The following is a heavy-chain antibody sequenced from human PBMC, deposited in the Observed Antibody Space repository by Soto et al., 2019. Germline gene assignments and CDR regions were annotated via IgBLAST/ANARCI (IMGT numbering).Heavy chain of an antibody. J-gene: IGHJ4*02. V-gene: IGHV3-30-3*01. Sequence: GGSLRLSCAASGFTFSSYAMHWVRQAPGKGLEWVAVISYDGSNKYYADSVKGRFTISRDNSKNTLYLQMNSLRAEDTAVYYCARDSYDYVWGSRYWGQGTLVTVSS. CDR3: ARDSYDYVWGSRY. CDR1: GFTFSSYA. CDR2: ISYDGSNK. D-gene: IGHD3-16*01.